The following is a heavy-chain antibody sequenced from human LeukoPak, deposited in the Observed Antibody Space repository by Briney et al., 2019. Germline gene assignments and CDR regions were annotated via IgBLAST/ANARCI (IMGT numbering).Heavy chain of an antibody. CDR1: GGSLSGYF. CDR3: AGGPGFLIDC. V-gene: IGHV4-34*01. J-gene: IGHJ4*02. Sequence: SETLSLTCAVYGGSLSGYFWSWIRQPPGKGLEWIGEVNHSGRTNYNPSLKSRVTMSVDTSKNQFSLNLRSVTAADTAVYYCAGGPGFLIDCWGQGTLVTVSS. D-gene: IGHD3-3*01. CDR2: VNHSGRT.